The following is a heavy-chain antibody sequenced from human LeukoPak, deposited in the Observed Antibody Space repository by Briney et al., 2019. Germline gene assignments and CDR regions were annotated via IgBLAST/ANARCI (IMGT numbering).Heavy chain of an antibody. CDR3: ARDCSGGSCYGAFDI. J-gene: IGHJ3*02. Sequence: PSETLSLTCTVSGASIRSGDYYWSWIRQPPGKGLEWIGYIYDSGSTYYNPSLKSRIAISVDTSENRFSLKLSSVTATDTAVYYCARDCSGGSCYGAFDIWGQGTMVTVSS. CDR1: GASIRSGDYY. V-gene: IGHV4-30-4*01. D-gene: IGHD2-15*01. CDR2: IYDSGST.